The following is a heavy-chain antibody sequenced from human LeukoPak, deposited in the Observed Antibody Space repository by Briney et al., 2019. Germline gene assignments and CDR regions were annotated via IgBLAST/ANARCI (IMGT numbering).Heavy chain of an antibody. V-gene: IGHV4-39*01. D-gene: IGHD6-13*01. CDR3: PRHVFHSSTSYGPIDY. CDR2: IYYSGST. J-gene: IGHJ4*02. CDR1: GGSISSSGFY. Sequence: SETLSLTCTVSGGSISSSGFYWGWIRQPPGKGLEWVGNIYYSGSTYYSPSLKSRVTISVDTSNNQFSLRLSSVTAADTAVYYCPRHVFHSSTSYGPIDYWGQGTLVTVSS.